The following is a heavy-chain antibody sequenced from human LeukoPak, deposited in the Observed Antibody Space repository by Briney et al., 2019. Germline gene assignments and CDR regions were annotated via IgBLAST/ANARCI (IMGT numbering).Heavy chain of an antibody. CDR3: AKDSSSYDWGYMDV. V-gene: IGHV3-23*01. Sequence: GGSLRLSCAASGFTFSTYAMSWVRQAPGKGLEWVSLIGGSDGRTRYADSVKGRFTISRDNSKNTLYLEMNSLRAEDTAVYYCAKDSSSYDWGYMDVGGKGTTVTISS. CDR2: IGGSDGRT. J-gene: IGHJ6*03. D-gene: IGHD3-22*01. CDR1: GFTFSTYA.